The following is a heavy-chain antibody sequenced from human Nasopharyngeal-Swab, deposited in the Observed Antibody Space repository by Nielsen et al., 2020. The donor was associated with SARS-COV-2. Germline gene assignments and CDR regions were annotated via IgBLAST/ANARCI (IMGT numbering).Heavy chain of an antibody. D-gene: IGHD1-26*01. Sequence: WIRQPPGKALEWLALIDWDDDKYYSTSLKTRLTISKDTSKNQVVLTMTNMDPVDTATYCCARIPGVGATRGGFDYWGQGTLVTVSS. J-gene: IGHJ4*02. V-gene: IGHV2-70*01. CDR2: IDWDDDK. CDR3: ARIPGVGATRGGFDY.